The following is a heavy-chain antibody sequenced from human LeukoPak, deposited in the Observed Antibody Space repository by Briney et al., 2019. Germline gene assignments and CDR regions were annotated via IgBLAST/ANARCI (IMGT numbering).Heavy chain of an antibody. CDR3: AKTGRDGYNFGHKYYFDY. Sequence: GGSLRLSCAASGFTFSSYGMSWVRQAPGKGLEWVSAISGSGGSTYYADSVKGRFTISRDNSKNTLYLQMNSLRAEDTAVYYCAKTGRDGYNFGHKYYFDYWGQGTLVTVSS. J-gene: IGHJ4*02. CDR1: GFTFSSYG. CDR2: ISGSGGST. V-gene: IGHV3-23*01. D-gene: IGHD5-24*01.